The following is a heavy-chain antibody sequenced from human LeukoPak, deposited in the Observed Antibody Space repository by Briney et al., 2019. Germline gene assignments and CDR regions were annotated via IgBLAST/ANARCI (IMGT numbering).Heavy chain of an antibody. V-gene: IGHV4-59*01. Sequence: SETLSLTCTVSGGSISGYYRSLVRPPPRKGLEWSGYIYYSGSTNYNPSLKSRVTISVDTSKNQFSLKLHSVTAADTAVYYCASLRYGSGSQGALDYGSDYWGQGTLVTVSS. J-gene: IGHJ4*02. D-gene: IGHD3-10*01. CDR3: ASLRYGSGSQGALDYGSDY. CDR2: IYYSGST. CDR1: GGSISGYY.